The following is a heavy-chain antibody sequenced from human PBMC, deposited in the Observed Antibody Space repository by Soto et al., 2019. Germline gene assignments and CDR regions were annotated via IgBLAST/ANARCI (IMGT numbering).Heavy chain of an antibody. CDR3: ARYCSSTSCDQCFDY. J-gene: IGHJ4*02. Sequence: GASVKVSCKASGYSFTNYDISWVRQAPGQGLEWMGWISPYNGDTNYAQKLQGRVTMTTDASTSTAYMELRSLRSDDTAVYYCARYCSSTSCDQCFDYWGQGTLVTVYS. CDR1: GYSFTNYD. V-gene: IGHV1-18*01. CDR2: ISPYNGDT. D-gene: IGHD2-2*01.